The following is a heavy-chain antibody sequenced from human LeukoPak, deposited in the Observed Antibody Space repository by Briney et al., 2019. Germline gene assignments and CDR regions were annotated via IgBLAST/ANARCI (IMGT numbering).Heavy chain of an antibody. CDR1: GGTFSSYA. V-gene: IGHV1-69*13. J-gene: IGHJ5*02. Sequence: SVTVSFTASGGTFSSYAISWVRQAPGQGLEWMGGIIPIFGTVNYAQKFQGRVTITADESTSTAYMELSSLRSEDTAVYYCAGDQSDFCDSSGPPPSWFDPWGQGTLVTVSS. D-gene: IGHD3-22*01. CDR2: IIPIFGTV. CDR3: AGDQSDFCDSSGPPPSWFDP.